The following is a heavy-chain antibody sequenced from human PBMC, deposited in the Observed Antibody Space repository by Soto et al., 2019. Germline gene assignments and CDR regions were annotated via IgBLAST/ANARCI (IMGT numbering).Heavy chain of an antibody. D-gene: IGHD3-10*01. CDR1: GFSVITSEVG. Sequence: FGPTLVNPTQTLTLTCTLSGFSVITSEVGVGWIRQPPGKALEWLALIYWNDDKRYSPSLKGRLTITKDISKNQVVLTMTNMDPVDTATYFCAHKVVRGVITDYFDYWGQGTLVTVSS. CDR2: IYWNDDK. J-gene: IGHJ4*02. V-gene: IGHV2-5*01. CDR3: AHKVVRGVITDYFDY.